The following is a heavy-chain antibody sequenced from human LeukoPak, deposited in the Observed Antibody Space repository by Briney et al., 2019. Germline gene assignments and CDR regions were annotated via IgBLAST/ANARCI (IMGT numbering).Heavy chain of an antibody. D-gene: IGHD1-26*01. CDR3: ARRSGNYYYLDN. V-gene: IGHV1-2*02. CDR1: GYTFTGYY. Sequence: ASVKVSCKASGYTFTGYYIHWVRQAPGQGLEWMGWINPNRGGTNYAQKFQGRVTMTRDTSITSAYLELSRLTYDDTAVYFCARRSGNYYYLDNWGQGTLVTVSS. CDR2: INPNRGGT. J-gene: IGHJ4*02.